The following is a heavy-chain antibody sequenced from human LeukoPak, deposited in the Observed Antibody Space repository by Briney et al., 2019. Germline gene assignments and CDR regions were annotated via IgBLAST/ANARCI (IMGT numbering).Heavy chain of an antibody. V-gene: IGHV5-51*01. CDR3: ARHYGSGWYAIDY. J-gene: IGHJ4*02. D-gene: IGHD6-19*01. Sequence: GESLKISCKGSGYSFTSYWIGWVRQMPGKGLEWMGISYPGDSDTRYSPSFQSQVTISADKSISTAYLPWSSLKASDTAMYYCARHYGSGWYAIDYWGQGTLVTVSS. CDR1: GYSFTSYW. CDR2: SYPGDSDT.